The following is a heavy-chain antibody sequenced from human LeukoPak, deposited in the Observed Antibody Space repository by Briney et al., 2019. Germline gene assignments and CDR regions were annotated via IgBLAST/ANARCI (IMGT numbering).Heavy chain of an antibody. Sequence: ASVKVSCKASGYTFITYGISWVRHAPGQGFEWMGWISSYNGNADYAQKFRGRVTLTTDTSTNTAYMELRSLRFDDSADYYCARGRDGYDYAGFDPWGQGTRVTVSS. CDR1: GYTFITYG. CDR3: ARGRDGYDYAGFDP. CDR2: ISSYNGNA. J-gene: IGHJ5*02. V-gene: IGHV1-18*01. D-gene: IGHD5-24*01.